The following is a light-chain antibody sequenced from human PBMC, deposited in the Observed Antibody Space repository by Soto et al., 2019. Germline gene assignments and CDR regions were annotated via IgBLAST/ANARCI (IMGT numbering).Light chain of an antibody. CDR2: AAS. CDR3: QQTHSTLPIT. CDR1: QNINNY. V-gene: IGKV1-39*01. J-gene: IGKJ5*01. Sequence: DIQMTQSPSSLSASVGDRVTITCRASQNINNYLNWYHQKPGKAPKLLIYAASSLQSGVPSRFSGSGSGTDFTLTISSLQPEDFATYYCQQTHSTLPITFGQGTQLEI.